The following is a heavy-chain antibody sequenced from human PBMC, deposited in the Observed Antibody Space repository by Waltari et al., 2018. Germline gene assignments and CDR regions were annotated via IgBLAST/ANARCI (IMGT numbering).Heavy chain of an antibody. CDR1: GGTFSSYA. V-gene: IGHV1-69*01. J-gene: IGHJ5*02. CDR2: IIPIFGTA. Sequence: QVQLVQSGAEVKKPGSSVKVSCKASGGTFSSYAISWVRQAPGQGLEWMGGIIPIFGTANYAQKFQGRVTMTADESTSTAYMELSSLRSEDTAVYYCARDSGSYYYGSGSPPWFDPWGQGTLVTVSS. CDR3: ARDSGSYYYGSGSPPWFDP. D-gene: IGHD3-10*01.